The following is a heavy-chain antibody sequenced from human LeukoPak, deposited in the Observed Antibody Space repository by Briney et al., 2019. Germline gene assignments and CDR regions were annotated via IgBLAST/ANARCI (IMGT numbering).Heavy chain of an antibody. V-gene: IGHV1-2*02. D-gene: IGHD2-15*01. Sequence: VSVKVSCKASGYTFTGYYMHWVRQAPGQGLEWMGWINPNSGGTNYAQKFQGRVTMTRDTSISTAYMELSRLRSDDTAVYYCAREGSAELLRNWYFDLWGRGTLVTVPS. CDR2: INPNSGGT. J-gene: IGHJ2*01. CDR3: AREGSAELLRNWYFDL. CDR1: GYTFTGYY.